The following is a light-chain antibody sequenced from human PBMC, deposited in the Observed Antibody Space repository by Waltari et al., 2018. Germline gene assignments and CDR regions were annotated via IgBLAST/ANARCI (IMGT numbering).Light chain of an antibody. Sequence: SYVVTQSPSVSVAPGETARITCGGDNIGSKSVHWYQQRPGQAPVLFISYDSDRPSGIPERFSGSNSGNTATLTISWVEADDEADYYCLVWHSTTDHHGVFGGGTKLTVL. V-gene: IGLV3-21*04. CDR3: LVWHSTTDHHGV. CDR1: NIGSKS. J-gene: IGLJ2*01. CDR2: YDS.